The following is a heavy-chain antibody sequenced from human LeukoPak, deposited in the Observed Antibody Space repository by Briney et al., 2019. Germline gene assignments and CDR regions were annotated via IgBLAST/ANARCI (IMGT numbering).Heavy chain of an antibody. Sequence: PSETLSLTCTVSGGSISSSSYYWGWIRQAPGKGLEWIGSIYYSGSTYYNPSLKSRVTISVDTSKNQFSLKLSSVTAADTAVYYCARGDYYGSGSYFRLFDYWGQGTLVTVSS. CDR1: GGSISSSSYY. V-gene: IGHV4-39*07. CDR3: ARGDYYGSGSYFRLFDY. J-gene: IGHJ4*02. CDR2: IYYSGST. D-gene: IGHD3-10*01.